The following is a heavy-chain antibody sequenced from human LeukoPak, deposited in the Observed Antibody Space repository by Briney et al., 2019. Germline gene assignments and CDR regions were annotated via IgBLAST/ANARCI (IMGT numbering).Heavy chain of an antibody. CDR2: INPNSGGT. V-gene: IGHV1-2*02. CDR1: GYTFTGYY. CDR3: ARDLRVLTGWFDP. J-gene: IGHJ5*02. Sequence: ASVKVSCKASGYTFTGYYMHWVRQAPGQGLEWMGWINPNSGGTNYAQKFQGRVTMTRDTSISTAYMELSRLRSDDTAVYYCARDLRVLTGWFDPWGQRTLVTVSS.